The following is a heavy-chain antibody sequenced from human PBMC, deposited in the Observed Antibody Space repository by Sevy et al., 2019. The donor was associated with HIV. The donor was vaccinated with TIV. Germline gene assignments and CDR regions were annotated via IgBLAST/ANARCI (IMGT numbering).Heavy chain of an antibody. CDR2: IYYSGST. Sequence: SETLSLTCTVSGGSISSYYWSWIRQPPGKGLEWIGYIYYSGSTNYNPSLKSRVTISVDTSKNQFSLKLSSVTAAGTAVYYCARVYRSSSWNYYYYGMDVWGQGTTVTVSS. V-gene: IGHV4-59*01. D-gene: IGHD6-6*01. CDR1: GGSISSYY. CDR3: ARVYRSSSWNYYYYGMDV. J-gene: IGHJ6*02.